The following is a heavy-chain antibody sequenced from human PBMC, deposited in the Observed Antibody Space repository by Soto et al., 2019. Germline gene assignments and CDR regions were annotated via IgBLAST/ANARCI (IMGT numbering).Heavy chain of an antibody. Sequence: EVQLVESGGGLVQPGGSLRLSCEASGFMFSAYWMSWVRQDPRKGLEWVATISGGASDKFYVDSVKGRFTISRDDAKNSLYLQMNSLRDEDSAVYYCVREDWHRFAHWGQGTVVTVSS. CDR1: GFMFSAYW. D-gene: IGHD2-21*01. CDR3: VREDWHRFAH. CDR2: ISGGASDK. V-gene: IGHV3-7*01. J-gene: IGHJ4*02.